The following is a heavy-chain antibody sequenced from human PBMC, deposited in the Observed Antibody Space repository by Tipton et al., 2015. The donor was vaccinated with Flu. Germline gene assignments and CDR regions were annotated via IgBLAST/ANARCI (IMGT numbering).Heavy chain of an antibody. CDR3: ARHRPYCSSTSCYWGAFDI. D-gene: IGHD2-2*01. J-gene: IGHJ3*02. Sequence: LRLSCTVSGGSISSYYWRWIRQPPGKGLEWIGYIYYSGSNNYNPSLKSRVTISVDTSKNQFPLKLSSVTAADTAVYYCARHRPYCSSTSCYWGAFDIWGQGTMVTVSS. V-gene: IGHV4-59*08. CDR1: GGSISSYY. CDR2: IYYSGSN.